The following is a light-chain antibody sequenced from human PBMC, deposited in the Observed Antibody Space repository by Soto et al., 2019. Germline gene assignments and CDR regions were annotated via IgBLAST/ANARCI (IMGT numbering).Light chain of an antibody. CDR2: AAS. J-gene: IGKJ4*01. CDR3: LQNSSYPLT. Sequence: DIQMTQSPSAMSAAVGDRVTITCRASRGIRNYLTWFQQKPGKVPNRLIYAASSLQSGVPSRFSCSRSGTEFTHTISTLQPGDFATYFCLQNSSYPLTFGGGTKVEIK. V-gene: IGKV1-17*03. CDR1: RGIRNY.